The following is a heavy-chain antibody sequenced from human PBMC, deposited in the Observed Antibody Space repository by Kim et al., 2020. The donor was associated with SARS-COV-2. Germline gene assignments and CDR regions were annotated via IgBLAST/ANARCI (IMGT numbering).Heavy chain of an antibody. J-gene: IGHJ6*02. Sequence: GESLKISCKGSGYSFTSYWIGWVRQMPGKGLEWMGIIYPGDSDTRYSPSFQGQVTISADKSISTAYLQWSSLKASDTAMYYCARRSHYYGSGNYYYYYGMDVWGQGTTVTVSS. CDR1: GYSFTSYW. CDR2: IYPGDSDT. D-gene: IGHD3-10*01. CDR3: ARRSHYYGSGNYYYYYGMDV. V-gene: IGHV5-51*01.